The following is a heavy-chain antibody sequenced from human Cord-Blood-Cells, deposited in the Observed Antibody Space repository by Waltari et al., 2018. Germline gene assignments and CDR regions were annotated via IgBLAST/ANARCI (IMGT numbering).Heavy chain of an antibody. CDR1: GGTFSSYA. V-gene: IGHV1-69*01. Sequence: QVQLVQSGAEVKKPGSSVKVSCKASGGTFSSYAISWVRQAPGQGLEWMGGIIPIFGTTNDAQKFQGRVTITADESTSTAYMELSSLRSEDTAVYYCARDHPYGSGSYDAFDIWGQGTMVTVSS. D-gene: IGHD3-10*01. CDR3: ARDHPYGSGSYDAFDI. J-gene: IGHJ3*02. CDR2: IIPIFGTT.